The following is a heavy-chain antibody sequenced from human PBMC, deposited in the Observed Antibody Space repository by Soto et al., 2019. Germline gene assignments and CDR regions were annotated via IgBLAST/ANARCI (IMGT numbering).Heavy chain of an antibody. CDR1: GGSFSGYY. J-gene: IGHJ6*04. V-gene: IGHV4-34*01. D-gene: IGHD5-18*01. CDR3: ARGRGYSYGSYYYYGMDV. CDR2: INHSGST. Sequence: PSETLSLTCAVYGGSFSGYYWSWIRQPPGKGLEWIGEINHSGSTNYNPSLKSRVTISVDTSKNQFSLKLSSVTAADTAVYYCARGRGYSYGSYYYYGMDVWGKGTTVTVS.